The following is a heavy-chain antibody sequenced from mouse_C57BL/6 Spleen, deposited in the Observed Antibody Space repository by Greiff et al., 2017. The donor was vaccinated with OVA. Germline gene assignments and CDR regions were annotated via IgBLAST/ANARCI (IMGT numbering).Heavy chain of an antibody. D-gene: IGHD1-1*01. CDR1: GYAFSSSW. J-gene: IGHJ4*01. CDR2: IYPGDGDT. V-gene: IGHV1-82*01. Sequence: VQLQQSGPELVKPGASVKISCKASGYAFSSSWMNWVKQRPGKGLEWIGRIYPGDGDTNYNGKFKGKATLTADKSSSTAYMQLSSLTSEDSAVYFCATYYYGSSHYYAMDYWGQGTSVTVSS. CDR3: ATYYYGSSHYYAMDY.